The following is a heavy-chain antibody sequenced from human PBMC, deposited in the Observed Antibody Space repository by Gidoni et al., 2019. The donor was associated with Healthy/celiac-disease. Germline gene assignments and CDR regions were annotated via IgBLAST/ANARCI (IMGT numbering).Heavy chain of an antibody. CDR1: GFTFSRYA. J-gene: IGHJ4*02. CDR3: ARPKYGSGTSGYFDY. CDR2: ISYDGSNK. V-gene: IGHV3-30*04. D-gene: IGHD3-10*01. Sequence: QVQLVASGGGVVQPGRSLRLSCAASGFTFSRYAMHWVRQAPGKGLEWVAFISYDGSNKYYADSVKGRFTISRDNSKNTLYLQMNSLRAEDTAVYYCARPKYGSGTSGYFDYWGQGTLVTVSS.